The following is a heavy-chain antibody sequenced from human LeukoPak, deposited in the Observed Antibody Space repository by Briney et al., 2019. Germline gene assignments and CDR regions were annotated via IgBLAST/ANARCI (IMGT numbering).Heavy chain of an antibody. CDR2: MNPKSGNT. V-gene: IGHV1-8*03. Sequence: ASVKVSCKASGGTFSSYTINWVRQATGQGLEWMGWMNPKSGNTGYAQKFQARITISRDTSRNTAYMELNSLISEDTAVYFCARDTSGQTRADDAFDIWGQGTMVTVSS. D-gene: IGHD6-19*01. CDR3: ARDTSGQTRADDAFDI. J-gene: IGHJ3*02. CDR1: GGTFSSYT.